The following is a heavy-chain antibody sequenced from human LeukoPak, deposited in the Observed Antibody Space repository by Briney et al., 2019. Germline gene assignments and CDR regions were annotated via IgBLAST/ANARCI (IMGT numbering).Heavy chain of an antibody. CDR3: AIRYYFYYYGMDV. Sequence: GGPLNFSWAAPELTFTSLPRSGFGQAPGKGLEWASAISESGGSTYYADAVKGRFTISRDNSKNTLYLQMNSLRAEDTALYYCAIRYYFYYYGMDVWGQGTTVTVSS. J-gene: IGHJ6*02. CDR2: ISESGGST. V-gene: IGHV3-23*01. CDR1: ELTFTSLP.